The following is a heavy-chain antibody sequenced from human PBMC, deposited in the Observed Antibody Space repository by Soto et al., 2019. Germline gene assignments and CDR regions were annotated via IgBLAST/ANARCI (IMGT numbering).Heavy chain of an antibody. CDR3: VRDYASDSGVHLDF. J-gene: IGHJ4*02. CDR1: GYRFTHYV. CDR2: IGAGDGKT. D-gene: IGHD3-22*01. V-gene: IGHV1-3*01. Sequence: QVQLVQSGTEVKKPGASVKVSCKASGYRFTHYVIHWVRQAPGQRLEWMGWIGAGDGKTYYSQNFQGRVTITKVTSASTAYMELSSLISEDTAVYYCVRDYASDSGVHLDFWGQGTLVTVSS.